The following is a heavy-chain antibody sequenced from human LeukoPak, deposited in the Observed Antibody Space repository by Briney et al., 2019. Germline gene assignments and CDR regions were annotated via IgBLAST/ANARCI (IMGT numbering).Heavy chain of an antibody. J-gene: IGHJ5*02. CDR2: IIPILGIA. V-gene: IGHV1-69*04. CDR3: AGDRGGPGKNWFDP. D-gene: IGHD1-26*01. Sequence: ASVTVSCKASGYTFSNYGMSWVRQAPGQGLEWMGRIIPILGIANYAQKFQGRVTITADKSTSTAYMELSSLRSEDTAVYYCAGDRGGPGKNWFDPWGQGTLVNVSS. CDR1: GYTFSNYG.